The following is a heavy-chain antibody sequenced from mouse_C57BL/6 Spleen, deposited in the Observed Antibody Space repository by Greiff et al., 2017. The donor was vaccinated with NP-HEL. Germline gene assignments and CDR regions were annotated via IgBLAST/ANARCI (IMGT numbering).Heavy chain of an antibody. V-gene: IGHV1-81*01. J-gene: IGHJ2*01. CDR1: GYTFTSYG. D-gene: IGHD1-1*01. Sequence: LVESGAELARPGASVKLSCKASGYTFTSYGISWVKQRTGQGLEWIGEIYPRSGNTYYNEKFKGKATLTADKSSSTAYMELRSLTSEDSAVYFCDYYGGDYFDYWGQGTTLTVSS. CDR3: DYYGGDYFDY. CDR2: IYPRSGNT.